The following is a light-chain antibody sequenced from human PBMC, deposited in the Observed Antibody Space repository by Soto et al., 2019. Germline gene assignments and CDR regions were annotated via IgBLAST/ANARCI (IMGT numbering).Light chain of an antibody. J-gene: IGLJ3*02. CDR2: ANS. CDR3: QSYDSSLSAWV. CDR1: SSNIGAGYD. Sequence: QSVLTQPPSVSGAPGQRVTISCTESSSNIGAGYDVHWYQQLPGTAPKLLIYANSNRPSGVPDRFSGSKSGTSASLAITGRQAEDEADYYCQSYDSSLSAWVFGGGTQLTVL. V-gene: IGLV1-40*01.